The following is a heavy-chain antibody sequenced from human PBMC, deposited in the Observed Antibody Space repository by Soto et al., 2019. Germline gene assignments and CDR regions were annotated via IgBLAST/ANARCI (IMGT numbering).Heavy chain of an antibody. V-gene: IGHV3-23*01. CDR1: GFTFSSYA. CDR2: ISGSGGST. CDR3: AKDAGYPYYYYYYMDV. J-gene: IGHJ6*03. Sequence: GGSLRLSCAASGFTFSSYAMSWVRQAPGKGLEWVSAISGSGGSTYYADSVKGRFTISRDNSKNTLYLQMNSLRAEDTAVYYCAKDAGYPYYYYYYMDVWGKGTTVTVSS. D-gene: IGHD3-9*01.